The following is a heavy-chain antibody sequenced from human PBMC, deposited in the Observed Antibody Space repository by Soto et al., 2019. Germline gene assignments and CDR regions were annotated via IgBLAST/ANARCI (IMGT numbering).Heavy chain of an antibody. CDR3: AKAGGGTVMVFFDY. CDR2: ISGSGDST. Sequence: EVQLLESGGGLVQPGGSLRLSCAASGFTLRSYAMSWVRQAPGKGLEWVSAISGSGDSTYYADSVKGRFTISRDNSKNMLYLQMNSLRAEDTAVYYCAKAGGGTVMVFFDYWGQGTLVTVSS. V-gene: IGHV3-23*01. J-gene: IGHJ4*02. CDR1: GFTLRSYA. D-gene: IGHD5-18*01.